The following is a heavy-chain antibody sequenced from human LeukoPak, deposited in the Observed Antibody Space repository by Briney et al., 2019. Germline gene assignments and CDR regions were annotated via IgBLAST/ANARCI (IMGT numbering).Heavy chain of an antibody. CDR1: GYTFTSYG. V-gene: IGHV1-46*01. D-gene: IGHD3/OR15-3a*01. CDR3: ARALDGLRFDP. J-gene: IGHJ5*02. CDR2: INPSGGST. Sequence: GASVKVSFKASGYTFTSYGISWVRQAPGQGLEWMGIINPSGGSTSYAQKFQGRVTMTRDMSTSTVYMELSSLRSEDTAVYYCARALDGLRFDPWGQGTLVTVSS.